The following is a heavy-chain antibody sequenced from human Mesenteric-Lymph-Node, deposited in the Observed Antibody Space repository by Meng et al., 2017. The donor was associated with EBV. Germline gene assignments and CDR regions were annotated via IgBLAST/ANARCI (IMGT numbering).Heavy chain of an antibody. Sequence: EVKWLESCGGLIHPGWSLRLSCAASGFIVSGHYMSWVRQAPGKGLEWVSVIYTDGSTYYADSVKGRFTISRDNSKNTLFIQMNNLRVDDTAVYYCVRGPWNNWGQGTLVTVSS. CDR3: VRGPWNN. D-gene: IGHD1/OR15-1a*01. CDR1: GFIVSGHY. V-gene: IGHV3-53*01. CDR2: IYTDGST. J-gene: IGHJ4*02.